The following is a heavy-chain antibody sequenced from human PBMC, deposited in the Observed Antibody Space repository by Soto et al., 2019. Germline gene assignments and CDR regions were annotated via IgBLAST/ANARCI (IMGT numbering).Heavy chain of an antibody. V-gene: IGHV1-8*01. CDR3: AGNVEKAPLD. CDR1: GYTFTSYD. J-gene: IGHJ4*02. CDR2: MDPSSGET. Sequence: QVQLVQSGAEVKKPGASAKVSCKASGYTFTSYDINWVRQAPGQGLEWMGWMDPSSGETGFAQKYQGRLTMTRKTYIITANMDMSSLRYDDTAGYFCAGNVEKAPLDWGQGTLLTVSS. D-gene: IGHD3-16*01.